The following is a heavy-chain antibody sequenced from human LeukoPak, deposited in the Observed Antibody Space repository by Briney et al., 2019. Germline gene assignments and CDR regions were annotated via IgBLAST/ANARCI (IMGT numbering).Heavy chain of an antibody. CDR1: GGSISSYY. D-gene: IGHD3-10*01. CDR2: IYTSGST. J-gene: IGHJ5*02. Sequence: SETLSLTCTVSGGSISSYYWSWIRQPAGKGLEWIGRIYTSGSTNYNPSLKSRVTMSVDTSKNQFSLKLSSVTAADTAVYYCARGPRFGELLWHWFDPWGQGTLVTVSS. CDR3: ARGPRFGELLWHWFDP. V-gene: IGHV4-4*07.